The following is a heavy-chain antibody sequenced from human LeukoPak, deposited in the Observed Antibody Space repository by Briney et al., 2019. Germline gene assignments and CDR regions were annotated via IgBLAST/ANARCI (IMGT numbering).Heavy chain of an antibody. CDR3: ARGLFDP. Sequence: GGSLRLSCAASGFTFSSYSMNWVRQAPGKGLEWVSSISSSRSYIYYADSLRGRFAISRDNAKNSLYLQMNSLRDEDTAVYYCARGLFDPWGRGTLVTVSS. J-gene: IGHJ5*02. CDR2: ISSSRSYI. CDR1: GFTFSSYS. V-gene: IGHV3-21*01.